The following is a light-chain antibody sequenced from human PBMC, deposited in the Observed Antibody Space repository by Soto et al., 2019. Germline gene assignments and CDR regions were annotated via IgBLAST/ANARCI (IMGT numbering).Light chain of an antibody. CDR3: QQYTSYSRT. J-gene: IGKJ1*01. V-gene: IGKV1-13*02. CDR1: HDIRRD. CDR2: GSS. Sequence: AIQLTQSPSSLSASVVESVTITCRASHDIRRDLAWFQQRPGKAPKILIYGSSDLQSGVPSRFSGSGSGTDFTLTISTLQPDDFATYYCQQYTSYSRTFGQGTKVDIK.